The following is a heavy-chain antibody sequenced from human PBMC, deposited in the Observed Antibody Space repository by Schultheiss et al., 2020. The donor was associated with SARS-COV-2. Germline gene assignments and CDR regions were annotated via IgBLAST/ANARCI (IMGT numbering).Heavy chain of an antibody. CDR1: GGSFSGYY. D-gene: IGHD6-13*01. CDR2: IYYSGST. CDR3: ARSPYSSSWLDV. Sequence: SETLSLTCAVYGGSFSGYYWSWIRQPPGKGLEWIGYIYYSGSTNYNPSLKSRVTISVDTSKNQFSLKLSSVTAADTAVYYCARSPYSSSWLDVWGQGTTVTVSS. J-gene: IGHJ6*02. V-gene: IGHV4-59*01.